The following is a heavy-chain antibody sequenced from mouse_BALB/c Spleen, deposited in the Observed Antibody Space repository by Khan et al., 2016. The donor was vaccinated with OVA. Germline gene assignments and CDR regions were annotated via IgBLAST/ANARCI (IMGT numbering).Heavy chain of an antibody. CDR2: IYRGSGYT. V-gene: IGHV1-77*01. CDR1: GYTFTDYY. D-gene: IGHD1-2*01. J-gene: IGHJ3*01. CDR3: SRRNYFGYTFAY. Sequence: QVQLKQSGAELARPGASVKLSCKASGYTFTDYYINWVKQRTGQGLEWIGEIYRGSGYTYYHEKFKDKATLTADKSTTTAYMPLSSLTSEDSAVYFCSRRNYFGYTFAYWGQGTLVTVSA.